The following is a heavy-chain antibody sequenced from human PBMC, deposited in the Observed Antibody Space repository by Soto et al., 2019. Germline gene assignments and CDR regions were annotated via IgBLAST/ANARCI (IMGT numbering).Heavy chain of an antibody. CDR1: GYSFTHYW. J-gene: IGHJ5*02. CDR2: IYPGDSET. CDR3: ARRITIFGVVMWFDP. D-gene: IGHD3-3*01. Sequence: GESLKISCKGSGYSFTHYWIGWVRQMPGKGLEWMGIIYPGDSETRYSPSFQGQVTISADKSIRTAYLQWNSLKASDTAIYYCARRITIFGVVMWFDPWGQGTLVTVSS. V-gene: IGHV5-51*01.